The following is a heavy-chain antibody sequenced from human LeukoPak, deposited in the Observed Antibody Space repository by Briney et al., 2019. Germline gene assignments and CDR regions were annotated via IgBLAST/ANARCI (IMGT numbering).Heavy chain of an antibody. CDR1: GGFTSPYK. D-gene: IGHD2-8*01. CDR3: AREWSAFDT. Sequence: SETLSLTCTVSGGFTSPYKWSWIRQPPGKGPEWIGFVYNSGFTSYNPSLKSRLTISVDTSKNQFSLKLTSVTAADTAVYYCAREWSAFDTWGQGTMVTVSS. V-gene: IGHV4-4*08. CDR2: VYNSGFT. J-gene: IGHJ3*02.